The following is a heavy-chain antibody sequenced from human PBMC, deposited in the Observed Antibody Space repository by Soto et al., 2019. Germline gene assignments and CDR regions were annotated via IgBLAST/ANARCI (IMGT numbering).Heavy chain of an antibody. Sequence: PGGSLRLSCAASGFTFSSYGMHWVRQAPGKGLEWVAFIWHDGGNKFYAESVKGRFTISRDNSKNTLYLQMTSLSAEDTAMYYCARDGDVNTGFGKDYWGQGILVTVSS. D-gene: IGHD3-10*01. J-gene: IGHJ4*02. CDR1: GFTFSSYG. V-gene: IGHV3-33*01. CDR2: IWHDGGNK. CDR3: ARDGDVNTGFGKDY.